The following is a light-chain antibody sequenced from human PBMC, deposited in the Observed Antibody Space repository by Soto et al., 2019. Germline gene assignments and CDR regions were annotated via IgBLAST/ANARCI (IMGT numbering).Light chain of an antibody. CDR1: QSVSSSY. CDR3: QQYGSSPPT. V-gene: IGKV3-20*01. J-gene: IGKJ1*01. Sequence: EIVLTQSPGTLSLSPGERATLSCRASQSVSSSYVAWYQQKPGQAPRLLIYEASIRAIVIPDRFSGCGSATYFTHTISTLEPEDFAVYLCQQYGSSPPTFGEGSKVEIK. CDR2: EAS.